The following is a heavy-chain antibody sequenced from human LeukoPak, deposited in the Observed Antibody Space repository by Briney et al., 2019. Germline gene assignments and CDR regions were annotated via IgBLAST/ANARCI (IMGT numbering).Heavy chain of an antibody. Sequence: ASVKVSCKASGYTFTGYYMHWVRQAPGQGLEWMGWINPNSGGTNYAQKFQGRVTMTRDTSISTAYMELSRLRSDDTAVYYRARASYYDSSGADYWGQGTLVTVSS. D-gene: IGHD3-22*01. CDR3: ARASYYDSSGADY. J-gene: IGHJ4*02. CDR2: INPNSGGT. V-gene: IGHV1-2*02. CDR1: GYTFTGYY.